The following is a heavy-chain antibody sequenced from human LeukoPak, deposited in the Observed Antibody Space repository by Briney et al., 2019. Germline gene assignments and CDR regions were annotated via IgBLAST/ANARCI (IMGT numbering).Heavy chain of an antibody. D-gene: IGHD1-26*01. CDR3: AKIAFSGSYYGGFDY. V-gene: IGHV3-30*18. CDR1: GFTFSSHG. Sequence: PGGSLRLSCAASGFTFSSHGMHWVRQAPGRGLEWVAVISYDGNNKYYADSVKGRFTISRGNSKSTLYPQVNSLRAEDTAVYYCAKIAFSGSYYGGFDYWGQGTLVTVSS. CDR2: ISYDGNNK. J-gene: IGHJ4*02.